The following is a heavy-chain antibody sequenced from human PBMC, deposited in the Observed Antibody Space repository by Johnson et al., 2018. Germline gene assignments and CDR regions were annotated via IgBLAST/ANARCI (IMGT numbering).Heavy chain of an antibody. CDR3: AKPANYYDSNPFQH. Sequence: QVQLVQSGGGVVQPGRSLRLSCAASGFTFRSYGMHWVRQAPGKGLEWVAVIWYDGSYKYYADSVKGRFTISRDNSKNPLYLQMNSLRAEDTAVYYWAKPANYYDSNPFQHWGQGTLVSVSS. V-gene: IGHV3-33*06. D-gene: IGHD3-22*01. J-gene: IGHJ1*01. CDR2: IWYDGSYK. CDR1: GFTFRSYG.